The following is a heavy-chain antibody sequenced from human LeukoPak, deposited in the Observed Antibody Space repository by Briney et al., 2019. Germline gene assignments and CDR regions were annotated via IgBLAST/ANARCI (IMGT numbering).Heavy chain of an antibody. Sequence: SETLSLTCTVSGGSISSTSYYWGWIRQPPGKGLEWIGYIYYSGSTYYNPSLKSRVTISVDTSKNQFSLKLSSVTAADTAVYYCARVKAYDTLVMDYWGQGTLVTVSS. CDR3: ARVKAYDTLVMDY. CDR2: IYYSGST. D-gene: IGHD3-22*01. V-gene: IGHV4-30-4*08. CDR1: GGSISSTSYY. J-gene: IGHJ4*02.